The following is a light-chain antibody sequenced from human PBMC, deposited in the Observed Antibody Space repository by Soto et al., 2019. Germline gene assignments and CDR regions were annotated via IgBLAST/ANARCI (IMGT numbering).Light chain of an antibody. Sequence: QSVLTQPPSVSGTPGQRVTISCSGSISNIGNNYVYWFQQLPGTAPKVLSNRNDQRPSGVPDRFSGSKSGTSASLAISGRRSEDEAEYYCAAWDDTVRSYVFGTGTKVTVL. CDR1: ISNIGNNY. CDR2: RND. J-gene: IGLJ1*01. CDR3: AAWDDTVRSYV. V-gene: IGLV1-47*01.